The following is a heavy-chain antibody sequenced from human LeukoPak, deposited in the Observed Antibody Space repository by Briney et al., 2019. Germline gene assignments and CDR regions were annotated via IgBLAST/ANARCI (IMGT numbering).Heavy chain of an antibody. CDR2: IKQDGSEK. CDR3: ARMSPPFSA. J-gene: IGHJ5*02. CDR1: GFTFASHW. Sequence: GGSLRLSCAASGFTFASHWMSWVRQAPGKGLEWVANIKQDGSEKYYVDSVKGRFTISRDNAKNSLYLRMNSLRAEDTAVYYCARMSPPFSAWGQGVLVTVSS. V-gene: IGHV3-7*01.